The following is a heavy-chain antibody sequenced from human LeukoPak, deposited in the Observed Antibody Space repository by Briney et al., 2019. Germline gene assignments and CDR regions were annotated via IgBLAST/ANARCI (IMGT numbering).Heavy chain of an antibody. J-gene: IGHJ4*02. CDR3: AREGKYCSGGSCYSAYFDY. Sequence: SETLSLTCTVSGGSISSYYWSWLRQPPGKGLEWIGYIYYSGSTNYNPSLKSRVTISVDTSKNQFSLKLSSVTAADTAVYYCAREGKYCSGGSCYSAYFDYWGQGTLVTVSS. CDR2: IYYSGST. V-gene: IGHV4-59*01. D-gene: IGHD2-15*01. CDR1: GGSISSYY.